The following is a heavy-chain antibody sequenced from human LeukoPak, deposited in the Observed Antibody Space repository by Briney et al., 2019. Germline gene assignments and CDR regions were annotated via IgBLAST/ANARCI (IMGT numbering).Heavy chain of an antibody. V-gene: IGHV4-34*01. Sequence: SETLSLTCAVYGVSFSGYYWSWIRQPPGKGLEWIGDINHSGSTNYNPSLKSRVTISVDTSKNQFSLKLSSVTAADTAVHYCARYDLLTAWNSWGQGTLVTVSS. J-gene: IGHJ4*02. D-gene: IGHD3-9*01. CDR1: GVSFSGYY. CDR2: INHSGST. CDR3: ARYDLLTAWNS.